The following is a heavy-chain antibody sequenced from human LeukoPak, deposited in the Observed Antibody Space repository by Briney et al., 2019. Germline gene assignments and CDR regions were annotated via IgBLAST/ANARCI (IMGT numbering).Heavy chain of an antibody. D-gene: IGHD3-22*01. CDR1: GGSISSGVYY. V-gene: IGHV4-31*03. J-gene: IGHJ3*02. Sequence: SETLSLTCTVSGGSISSGVYYWSWIRQHPGKGLEWIGYIYYSGSTYYNPSLKSRVTISVDTSKNQFSLKLSSVTAADTAVYYCARHCYYDSSGYYVDAFDIWGQGTMVTVSS. CDR3: ARHCYYDSSGYYVDAFDI. CDR2: IYYSGST.